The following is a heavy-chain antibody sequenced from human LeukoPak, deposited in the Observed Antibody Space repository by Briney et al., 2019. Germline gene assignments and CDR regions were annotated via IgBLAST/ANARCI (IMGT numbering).Heavy chain of an antibody. CDR1: GSTFSIYS. CDR2: GDYSGGT. V-gene: IGHV4-4*02. J-gene: IGHJ4*02. CDR3: ARERGEEYSSGWYKTNFFDT. Sequence: GSLRLSCAASGSTFSIYSMNWVRQPPWKGLEWIASGDYSGGTYYNPSLESRVAISADMSKNQISLKLSSVTAADTALYYCARERGEEYSSGWYKTNFFDTWGQGTRVTVSS. D-gene: IGHD6-19*01.